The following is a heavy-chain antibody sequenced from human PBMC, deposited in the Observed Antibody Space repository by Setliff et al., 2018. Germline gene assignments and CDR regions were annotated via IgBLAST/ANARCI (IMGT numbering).Heavy chain of an antibody. J-gene: IGHJ5*02. V-gene: IGHV4-39*01. D-gene: IGHD2-15*01. Sequence: SETLSLTCTVSGGSVSNSGFFWGWVRQAPGKGLEWIGNIYDSGSSNYNASLKSRLIITRDTTNNQISLKLTSVTAADTAVYYCGRGFSRIEGWGNWFDPWGQGILVTVSS. CDR2: IYDSGSS. CDR1: GGSVSNSGFF. CDR3: GRGFSRIEGWGNWFDP.